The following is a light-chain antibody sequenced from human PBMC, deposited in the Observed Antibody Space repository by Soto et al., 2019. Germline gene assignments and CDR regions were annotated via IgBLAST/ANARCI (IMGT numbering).Light chain of an antibody. CDR2: EVS. Sequence: QSALTQPASVSGSPGQSITISCTGTSSDVGGYDYVSWYQQHPGEDPQLLIYEVSNRPSGVSIRFSGSKSGSTASLTISGLQAEDEADYYCSSYTSSTTLVVFGGGTKLTVL. CDR1: SSDVGGYDY. V-gene: IGLV2-14*01. CDR3: SSYTSSTTLVV. J-gene: IGLJ2*01.